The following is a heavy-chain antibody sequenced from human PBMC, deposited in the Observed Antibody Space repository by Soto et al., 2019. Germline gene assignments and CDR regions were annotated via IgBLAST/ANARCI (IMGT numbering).Heavy chain of an antibody. D-gene: IGHD3-16*02. V-gene: IGHV4-34*01. CDR2: INHSGST. Sequence: LALTCAVYGGSFSGYYWSWIRQPPGKGLEWIGEINHSGSTNYNPSLKSRVTISVDTSKNQFSLKLSSVTAADTAVYYCARGRLYDYVWGSYRPRRYYGMDVWGQGTTVTVSS. CDR1: GGSFSGYY. CDR3: ARGRLYDYVWGSYRPRRYYGMDV. J-gene: IGHJ6*02.